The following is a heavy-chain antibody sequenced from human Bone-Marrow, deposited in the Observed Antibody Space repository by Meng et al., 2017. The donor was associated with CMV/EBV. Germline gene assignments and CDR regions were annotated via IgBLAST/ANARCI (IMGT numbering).Heavy chain of an antibody. CDR3: AFLTLYYFDY. V-gene: IGHV3-53*05. Sequence: GGSLRLSCAASGFTVSSNYMSWVRQAPGKGLEWVSVIYSGGSTYYADSVKGRFTISRDNSKNTLYLQMNSLRVEDTAVYFCAFLTLYYFDYWGQGALVTVSS. CDR2: IYSGGST. J-gene: IGHJ4*02. D-gene: IGHD2/OR15-2a*01. CDR1: GFTVSSNY.